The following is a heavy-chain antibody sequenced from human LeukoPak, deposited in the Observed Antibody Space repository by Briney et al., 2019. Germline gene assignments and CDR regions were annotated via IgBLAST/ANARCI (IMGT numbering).Heavy chain of an antibody. CDR2: IVVGSGNT. CDR1: GFTFTSSA. D-gene: IGHD1-26*01. Sequence: SVKVSCKASGFTFTSSAMQWVRQARGQRLEWIGWIVVGSGNTNYAQKFQERVTISRDISTSTAYMEMSSLRSEDTAVYYCAAGPPWELPDYWGQGTLVTVSP. V-gene: IGHV1-58*02. CDR3: AAGPPWELPDY. J-gene: IGHJ4*02.